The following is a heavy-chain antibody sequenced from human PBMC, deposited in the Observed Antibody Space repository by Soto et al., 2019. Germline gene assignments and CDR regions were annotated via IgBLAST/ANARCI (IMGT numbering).Heavy chain of an antibody. CDR1: EYTFTSYA. Sequence: AASVKVSCKASEYTFTSYAMHWVRQATGQSLEWMGWINAGNGNTKYSQKFQGRVTITRDTSASTAYMELSSLRSEDTAVYYCARELQGLYYFDYWGLGTLVTVSS. D-gene: IGHD4-4*01. CDR2: INAGNGNT. V-gene: IGHV1-3*01. J-gene: IGHJ4*02. CDR3: ARELQGLYYFDY.